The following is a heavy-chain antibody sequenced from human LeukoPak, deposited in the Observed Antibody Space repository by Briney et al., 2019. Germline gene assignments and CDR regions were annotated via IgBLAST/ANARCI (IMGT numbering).Heavy chain of an antibody. CDR1: GGSFSGYY. D-gene: IGHD3-10*01. CDR3: ARTQALLLWFGEFHNWFDP. V-gene: IGHV4-34*01. Sequence: SETLSLTCAVYGGSFSGYYWSWIRQPPGKGLEWIGEINHSGSTNYNPSLKSRVTISVDTSKNQFSLKLSSVTAADTAVYYCARTQALLLWFGEFHNWFDPGAREPWSPSPQ. CDR2: INHSGST. J-gene: IGHJ5*02.